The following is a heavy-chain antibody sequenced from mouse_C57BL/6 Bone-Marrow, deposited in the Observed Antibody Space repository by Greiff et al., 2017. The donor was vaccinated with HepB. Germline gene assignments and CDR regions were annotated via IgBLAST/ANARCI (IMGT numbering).Heavy chain of an antibody. J-gene: IGHJ2*01. V-gene: IGHV14-4*01. CDR3: TRTVVASFDY. D-gene: IGHD1-1*01. CDR2: IDPENGDT. CDR1: GFNIKDDY. Sequence: EVQLQQSGAELVRPGASVKLSCTASGFNIKDDYMHWVKQRPEQGLEWIGWIDPENGDTEYASKFQGKATITADTSSNTAYLQLSSLTSEDTAVYYCTRTVVASFDYWGQGTTLTVSS.